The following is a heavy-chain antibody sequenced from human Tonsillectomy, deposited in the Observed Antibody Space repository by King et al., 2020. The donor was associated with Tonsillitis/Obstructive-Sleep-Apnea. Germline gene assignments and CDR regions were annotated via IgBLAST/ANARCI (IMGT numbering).Heavy chain of an antibody. D-gene: IGHD6-6*01. Sequence: QLVQSGAEVKKPGESLKISCKGSGYSFPSYWIAWVRQMPGKGLELMGIIYPGDSDTKYNPSFQGQVTISADKSISTAYLQWSSLKASDTAMYYCARHGLKYSSLSDIWFDPWGQGTLVTVSS. J-gene: IGHJ5*02. V-gene: IGHV5-51*01. CDR2: IYPGDSDT. CDR1: GYSFPSYW. CDR3: ARHGLKYSSLSDIWFDP.